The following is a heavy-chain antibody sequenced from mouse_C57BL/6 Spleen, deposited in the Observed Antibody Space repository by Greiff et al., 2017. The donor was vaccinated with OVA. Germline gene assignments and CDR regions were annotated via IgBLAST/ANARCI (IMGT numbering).Heavy chain of an antibody. V-gene: IGHV5-4*03. CDR1: GFTFSSYA. Sequence: EVKLMESGGGLVKPGGSQKLSCAASGFTFSSYAMSWVRQTPEKRLEWVATISDGGSYTYYPDNVKGRFTISRDNAKNNLYLQMSHLKSEDTAMYYCARRDGRSYYFDYWGQGTTLTVSS. J-gene: IGHJ2*01. CDR2: ISDGGSYT. D-gene: IGHD1-1*01. CDR3: ARRDGRSYYFDY.